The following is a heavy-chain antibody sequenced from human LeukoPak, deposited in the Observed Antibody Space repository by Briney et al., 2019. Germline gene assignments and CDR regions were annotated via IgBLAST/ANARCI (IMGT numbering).Heavy chain of an antibody. CDR2: INSDGSST. CDR1: GFTFSSYW. V-gene: IGHV3-74*01. CDR3: AREFRVLPDI. Sequence: PGGSLRLSCAASGFTFSSYWMHWVRQAPGKGLVWVSRINSDGSSTNYADSVEGRFTISRDNAKNTLYLQMDSLRAEDTAVYYCAREFRVLPDIWGQGTMVTVSS. J-gene: IGHJ3*02. D-gene: IGHD3-10*01.